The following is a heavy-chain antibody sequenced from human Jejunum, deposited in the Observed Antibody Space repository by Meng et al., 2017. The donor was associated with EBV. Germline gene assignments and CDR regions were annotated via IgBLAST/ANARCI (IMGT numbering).Heavy chain of an antibody. CDR3: ARGGGSRSWSFDY. J-gene: IGHJ4*02. Sequence: VEVVGSGGGVVQLGRSLRLSCEASGFTFSGFAMHWVRQAPGKGLEWVALTSYDETDKYYADSVKGRFIISRDNSNNTLSLQMNSLRAEDSAVYYCARGGGSRSWSFDYWGQGTLVTVSS. V-gene: IGHV3-30-3*01. CDR2: TSYDETDK. CDR1: GFTFSGFA. D-gene: IGHD6-13*01.